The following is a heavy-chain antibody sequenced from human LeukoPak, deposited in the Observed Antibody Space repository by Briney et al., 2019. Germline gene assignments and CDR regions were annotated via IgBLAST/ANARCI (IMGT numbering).Heavy chain of an antibody. CDR3: ARSYYYDYRQIDY. CDR2: IYYSGST. V-gene: IGHV4-39*01. Sequence: SETLSLTCTVSGDSISTSSYYWGWIRQPPGKGLEWLGSIYYSGSTYYNPSLKRRVTISVDTSKNQFSLNLYSVTAADTAVFYCARSYYYDYRQIDYWGQGTLVTVSS. CDR1: GDSISTSSYY. J-gene: IGHJ4*02. D-gene: IGHD3-22*01.